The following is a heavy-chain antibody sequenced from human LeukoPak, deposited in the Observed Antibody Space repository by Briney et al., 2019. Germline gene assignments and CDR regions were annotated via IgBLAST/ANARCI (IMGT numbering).Heavy chain of an antibody. V-gene: IGHV4-34*01. J-gene: IGHJ4*02. CDR1: GGSFSGFY. CDR2: INHSGTT. Sequence: SETLSLTCAVSGGSFSGFYWSWIRQPPGGGLEWIADINHSGTTNYNPSLKSRVTISVDTSKNQFSLNLKSMTAADTAVYYCTRQYRSSYYSDYWGQGTLVTVSS. CDR3: TRQYRSSYYSDY. D-gene: IGHD6-6*01.